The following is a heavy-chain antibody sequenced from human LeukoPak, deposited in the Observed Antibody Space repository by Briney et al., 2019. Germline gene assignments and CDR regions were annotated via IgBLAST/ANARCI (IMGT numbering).Heavy chain of an antibody. J-gene: IGHJ5*02. CDR1: GGSISDYS. CDR2: MYCSGST. D-gene: IGHD6-19*01. CDR3: ARGSGWYFP. Sequence: SETLSLTCTVSGGSISDYSWTWIRQPPGKGLEWIGYMYCSGSTNYNPSLKSRVTISIDTSKNQFSLSLSTVTAADTAVYYCARGSGWYFPWGQGTLVTVSS. V-gene: IGHV4-59*08.